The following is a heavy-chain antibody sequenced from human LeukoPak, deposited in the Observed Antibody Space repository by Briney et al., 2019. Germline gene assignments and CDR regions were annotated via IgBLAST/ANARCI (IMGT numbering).Heavy chain of an antibody. V-gene: IGHV3-23*01. Sequence: GGSLRLSCAASGFTFSSYAMSWVRQAPGKGLEWGSAMSGSGGSTYYADSVKGRFTISRDNPKNTLYLQMNSLRAEDTAVYYCAKDDEWEPRGVSFDYWGQGTLVTVSS. CDR3: AKDDEWEPRGVSFDY. J-gene: IGHJ4*02. CDR2: MSGSGGST. D-gene: IGHD1-26*01. CDR1: GFTFSSYA.